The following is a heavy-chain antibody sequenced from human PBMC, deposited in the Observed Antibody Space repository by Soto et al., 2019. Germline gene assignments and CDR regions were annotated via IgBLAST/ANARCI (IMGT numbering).Heavy chain of an antibody. CDR1: GGTFTSTA. V-gene: IGHV1-69*01. J-gene: IGHJ6*02. CDR2: IIPVLGTP. D-gene: IGHD6-13*01. Sequence: QVLLVQSSAEVKKPGSSVKVSCKASGGTFTSTAFSWVRQAPGQGLEWMGGIIPVLGTPNYAQKFQARLTVTADASTTTVHMELSSLRSDDTAVYYCASSAGLDPLLNYYGLNGWGQGTTVTVSS. CDR3: ASSAGLDPLLNYYGLNG.